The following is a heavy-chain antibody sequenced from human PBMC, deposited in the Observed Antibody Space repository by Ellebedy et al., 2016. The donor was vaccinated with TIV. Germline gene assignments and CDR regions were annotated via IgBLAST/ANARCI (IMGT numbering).Heavy chain of an antibody. V-gene: IGHV3-21*01. CDR3: ARDRAVAEDYFDY. Sequence: GESLKISCAASGFTFTTFSMNWVRQAPGKGLEWVSSISISSDFKYYADSVKGRFTISRDNAKNSLYLQMNSLRAEDSAVYYCARDRAVAEDYFDYWGQGTLVTVSS. D-gene: IGHD6-19*01. CDR1: GFTFTTFS. CDR2: ISISSDFK. J-gene: IGHJ4*02.